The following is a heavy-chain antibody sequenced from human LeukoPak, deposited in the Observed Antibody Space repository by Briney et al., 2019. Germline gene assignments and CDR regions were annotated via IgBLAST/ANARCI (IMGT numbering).Heavy chain of an antibody. Sequence: GASVKVSCKASGYPFRDSHVHWVRQAPGQGLEWMGWINPNTGDTQYAQNFQARVIMTSDTSISTAYMELTTLTSDDTAVYFCARERFFEWVLYNWGEGTLVTVSS. CDR1: GYPFRDSH. J-gene: IGHJ4*02. CDR3: ARERFFEWVLYN. CDR2: INPNTGDT. V-gene: IGHV1-2*02. D-gene: IGHD3-3*01.